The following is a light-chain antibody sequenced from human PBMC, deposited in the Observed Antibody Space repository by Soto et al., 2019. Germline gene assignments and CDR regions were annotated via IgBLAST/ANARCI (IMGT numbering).Light chain of an antibody. CDR1: SSDVGGYNY. V-gene: IGLV2-14*01. CDR3: SSYTSSSTPFYV. CDR2: DVS. Sequence: QSALTQPASVSGSPGQSITISCTGTSSDVGGYNYVSWYQQHPGKAPKLMIYDVSNRPPGVSNRFSGCKSGNTASLTISGLQAEDEAEYYYSSYTSSSTPFYVFGTGTQLTVL. J-gene: IGLJ1*01.